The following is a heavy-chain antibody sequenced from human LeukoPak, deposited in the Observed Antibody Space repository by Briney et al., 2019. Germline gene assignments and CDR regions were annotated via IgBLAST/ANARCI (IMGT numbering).Heavy chain of an antibody. Sequence: SEALSLTCAVSGYSISSGYYWGWIRPPPGKGLECIGSIYHSGSTYYNPSLKSRVTISVDTSKNQFSLKLSSVTAADTALYYCARLGKGTCAGPQYFHYWGEGTLVTVSS. J-gene: IGHJ1*01. V-gene: IGHV4-38-2*01. CDR1: GYSISSGYY. D-gene: IGHD1-1*01. CDR3: ARLGKGTCAGPQYFHY. CDR2: IYHSGST.